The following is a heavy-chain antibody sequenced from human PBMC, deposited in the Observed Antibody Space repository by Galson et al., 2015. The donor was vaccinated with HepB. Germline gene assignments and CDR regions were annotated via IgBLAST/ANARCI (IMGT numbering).Heavy chain of an antibody. D-gene: IGHD3-10*01. CDR2: TYYRSEWYN. V-gene: IGHV6-1*01. Sequence: CAISGDSVSSNSAAWNWIRQSPSRGLEWLGRTYYRSEWYNDYAVSVKSRITIDPDTSKNQFSLQLNSVTPDDTAVYYRAREWFGEFSWLDSWGQGTLVTVSS. CDR1: GDSVSSNSAA. CDR3: AREWFGEFSWLDS. J-gene: IGHJ4*02.